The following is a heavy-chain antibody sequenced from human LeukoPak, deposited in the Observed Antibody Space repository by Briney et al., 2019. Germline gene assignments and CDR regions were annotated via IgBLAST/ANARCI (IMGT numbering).Heavy chain of an antibody. D-gene: IGHD7-27*01. J-gene: IGHJ4*02. CDR2: IYPGDSDT. V-gene: IGHV5-51*01. Sequence: LGESLNISCKGSGYCFTNYVIGGVRQMPGKGLELMGIIYPGDSDTRYSPSLQGQVTNSADKSNSTSYLQWSSLKASDTAMYYCARPITGGYFVYWGQGTLVTVSS. CDR1: GYCFTNYV. CDR3: ARPITGGYFVY.